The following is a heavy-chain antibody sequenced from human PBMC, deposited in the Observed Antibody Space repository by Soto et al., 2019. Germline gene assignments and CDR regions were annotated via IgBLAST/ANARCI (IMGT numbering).Heavy chain of an antibody. CDR1: GFTFSSYA. J-gene: IGHJ6*03. Sequence: AGGSLRLSCAASGFTFSSYAMSWVRQAPGKGLEWVSAISGSGGSTYYADSVKGRFTISRDNSKNTLYLQMNSLRAEDTAVYYCAKQLDYDFWSGYPAYYYYMDVWGKGTTVTVSS. CDR3: AKQLDYDFWSGYPAYYYYMDV. V-gene: IGHV3-23*01. CDR2: ISGSGGST. D-gene: IGHD3-3*01.